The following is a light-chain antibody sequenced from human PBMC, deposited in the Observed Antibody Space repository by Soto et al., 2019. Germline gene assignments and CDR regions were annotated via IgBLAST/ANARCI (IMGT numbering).Light chain of an antibody. Sequence: QSALTQPASVSGSPGQSLTISCTGSSSDVGGNKYVSWYQHHPGKAPKLMIFEVSIRPSEISDRFSGSKSGNTASLTISGLQTEDEAHYYCISYTSSTTRVFGGGTKLTVL. CDR2: EVS. CDR3: ISYTSSTTRV. J-gene: IGLJ3*02. V-gene: IGLV2-14*01. CDR1: SSDVGGNKY.